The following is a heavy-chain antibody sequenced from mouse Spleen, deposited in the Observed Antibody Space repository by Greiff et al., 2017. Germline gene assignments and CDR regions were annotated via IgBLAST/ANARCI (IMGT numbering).Heavy chain of an antibody. V-gene: IGHV5-9*04. J-gene: IGHJ2*01. Sequence: EVKLMESGGGLVKLGGSLKLSCAASGFTFSSYAMSWVRQTPEKRLEWVATISSGGGNTYYPDSVKGRFTISRDNAKNTLYLQMSSLKSEDTAMYYCARQGATVVPYFDYWGQGTTLTVSS. D-gene: IGHD1-1*01. CDR2: ISSGGGNT. CDR1: GFTFSSYA. CDR3: ARQGATVVPYFDY.